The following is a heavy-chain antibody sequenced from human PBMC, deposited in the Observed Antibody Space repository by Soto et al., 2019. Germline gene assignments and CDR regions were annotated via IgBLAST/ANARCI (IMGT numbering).Heavy chain of an antibody. D-gene: IGHD3-22*01. CDR3: ARAGYYDSSGYYPYNYYRMDV. CDR2: IRSSGSTI. V-gene: IGHV3-48*03. J-gene: IGHJ6*02. Sequence: PGGSLRLSCAASGCTFSSYEMNWVRQAPGKGLEWVSYIRSSGSTIYYADSVNGRFTISRDNTKNSAYLQTNSMRAEDKAVYYCARAGYYDSSGYYPYNYYRMDVWGQGTTVTVSS. CDR1: GCTFSSYE.